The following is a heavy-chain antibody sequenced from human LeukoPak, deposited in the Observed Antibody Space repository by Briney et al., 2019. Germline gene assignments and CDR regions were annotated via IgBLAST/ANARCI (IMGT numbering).Heavy chain of an antibody. CDR3: ARHNARLRGWIGEVDY. CDR2: IYYSGST. D-gene: IGHD3-10*01. CDR1: GGSINNYY. Sequence: SETLSLTCSVSGGSINNYYWSWIRQPPGKGLEWIAYIYYSGSTNYNPSPKSRVTISVDTSKNQCSLMLSSVTAADTAVYYCARHNARLRGWIGEVDYWGQGALVTVSS. J-gene: IGHJ4*02. V-gene: IGHV4-59*08.